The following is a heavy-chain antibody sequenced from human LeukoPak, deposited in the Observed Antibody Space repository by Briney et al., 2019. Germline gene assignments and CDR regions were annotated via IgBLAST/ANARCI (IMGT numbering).Heavy chain of an antibody. V-gene: IGHV3-21*01. CDR1: GFTFSSYS. J-gene: IGHJ4*02. D-gene: IGHD1-26*01. CDR2: ISSSSSYI. Sequence: GGSLRLSCAAPGFTFSSYSMNWVRQAPGKGLEWVSSISSSSSYIYYADSVKGRFTISRDNAKNSLYLQMNSLRAEDTAVYYCARASRVGATGGHYFDYWGQGTLVTVSS. CDR3: ARASRVGATGGHYFDY.